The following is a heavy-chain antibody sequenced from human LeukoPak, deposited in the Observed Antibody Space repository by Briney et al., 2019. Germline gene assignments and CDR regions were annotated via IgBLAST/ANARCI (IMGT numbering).Heavy chain of an antibody. D-gene: IGHD6-13*01. CDR3: ARSLVDQQLGISWFDP. V-gene: IGHV1-69*04. CDR1: GGTFSSYA. J-gene: IGHJ5*02. CDR2: IIPILGIA. Sequence: ASVKVSCKASGGTFSSYAISWVRQAPGQGLEWMGRIIPILGIANYAQKFQGRVTITADKSTSTAYMELSSLRSEDTAVYYCARSLVDQQLGISWFDPWGQGTLVTVSS.